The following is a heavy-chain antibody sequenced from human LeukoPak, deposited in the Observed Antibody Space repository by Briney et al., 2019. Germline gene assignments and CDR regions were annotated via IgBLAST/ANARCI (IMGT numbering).Heavy chain of an antibody. J-gene: IGHJ4*02. CDR3: ARGGRRYFDWLPAFEFGY. D-gene: IGHD3-9*01. Sequence: GGSLRLSCATSGLTFSSYEMNWVRQAPGKGLEWVSYISSSGSTIYYADSVKGRFTISRDNAKNSLYLQMNSLRAEDTAVYYCARGGRRYFDWLPAFEFGYWGQGTLVTVSS. CDR1: GLTFSSYE. V-gene: IGHV3-48*03. CDR2: ISSSGSTI.